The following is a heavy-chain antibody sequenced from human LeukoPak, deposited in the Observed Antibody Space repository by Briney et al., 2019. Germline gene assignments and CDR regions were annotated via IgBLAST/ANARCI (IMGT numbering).Heavy chain of an antibody. Sequence: GGSLRLSCAASGFTFSSYAMSWVRQAPGKGLEWVSAISGSGGSTYYADSVKGRFTISRDNSKNTLYLQMNSLRAEDTAVYYCAKHPPYRIGDSSGYVDYWGQGTLVTVSS. CDR3: AKHPPYRIGDSSGYVDY. CDR2: ISGSGGST. V-gene: IGHV3-23*01. D-gene: IGHD3-22*01. J-gene: IGHJ4*02. CDR1: GFTFSSYA.